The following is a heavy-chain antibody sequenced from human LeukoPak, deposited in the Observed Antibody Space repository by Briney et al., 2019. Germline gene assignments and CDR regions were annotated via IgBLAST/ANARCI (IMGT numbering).Heavy chain of an antibody. CDR3: ARGPRSIAVAGREVHWFDP. CDR1: GGSIRSSSYY. V-gene: IGHV4-61*02. CDR2: IYTSGST. J-gene: IGHJ5*02. D-gene: IGHD6-19*01. Sequence: ESGPTLVNPSETLSLTCTVSGGSIRSSSYYWSWIRQPAGKGPEWIGRIYTSGSTNYNPSLKSRVTISVDTSKNQFSLKLSSVTAADTAVYYCARGPRSIAVAGREVHWFDPWGQGTLVTVSS.